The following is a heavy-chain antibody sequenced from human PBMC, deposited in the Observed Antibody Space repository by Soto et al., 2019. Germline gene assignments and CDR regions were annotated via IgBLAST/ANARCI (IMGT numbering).Heavy chain of an antibody. V-gene: IGHV3-21*01. D-gene: IGHD6-13*01. Sequence: PGGSLRLSCAASGFTFRSFNMNWVRQPPGKGLEWVSTISSNSAYIYYTDALRGRFTISRDNAKNSLHLQMNNLRAEYKAVYYCTRDASRDSSARGWFDPWGPGTLVTVSS. CDR2: ISSNSAYI. J-gene: IGHJ5*02. CDR1: GFTFRSFN. CDR3: TRDASRDSSARGWFDP.